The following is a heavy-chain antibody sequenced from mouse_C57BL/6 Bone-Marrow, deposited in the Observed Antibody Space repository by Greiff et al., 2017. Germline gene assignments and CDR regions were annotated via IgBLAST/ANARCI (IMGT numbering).Heavy chain of an antibody. CDR1: GYTFTDYY. CDR3: ARVDGWFAY. V-gene: IGHV1-19*01. Sequence: EVQLQQSGPVLVKPGASVKMSCQASGYTFTDYYMNWVQQSHGKSLEWIGVINPYNGGTSYNQKFKGKATLTVDKSSSTAYMELNSLTSEDSAVYYCARVDGWFAYWGQGTRGTVSA. J-gene: IGHJ3*01. D-gene: IGHD1-1*01. CDR2: INPYNGGT.